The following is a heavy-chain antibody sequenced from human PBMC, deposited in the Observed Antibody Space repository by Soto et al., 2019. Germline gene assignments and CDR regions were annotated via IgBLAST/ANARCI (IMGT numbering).Heavy chain of an antibody. V-gene: IGHV3-7*01. J-gene: IGHJ4*02. Sequence: EVHLVESGGGLVQPGGSLRLYCTASGFPFSSYWMSWVRQVPGKRPEWVANINEDGSKQYYVDSVKGRFTISRDNDKNSLYLLMNSLRVEDTAVYFCTRDMVWFGTEGDYWGQGSLVTVSS. CDR2: INEDGSKQ. D-gene: IGHD3-10*01. CDR1: GFPFSSYW. CDR3: TRDMVWFGTEGDY.